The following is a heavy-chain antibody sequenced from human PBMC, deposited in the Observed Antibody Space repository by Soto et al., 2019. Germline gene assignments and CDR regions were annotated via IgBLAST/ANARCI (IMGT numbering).Heavy chain of an antibody. J-gene: IGHJ6*02. Sequence: SETLSLTCAIYGGSFSGYYWSWIRQPPGKGLEWIGEINHSGSTNYNPSLKSRVTISVDTSKNQFSLKLSSVTAADTAVYYCARVSGLRFLEWLPRAHSYYYYGMDVWGPGTTVTVSS. CDR1: GGSFSGYY. CDR3: ARVSGLRFLEWLPRAHSYYYYGMDV. CDR2: INHSGST. V-gene: IGHV4-34*01. D-gene: IGHD3-3*01.